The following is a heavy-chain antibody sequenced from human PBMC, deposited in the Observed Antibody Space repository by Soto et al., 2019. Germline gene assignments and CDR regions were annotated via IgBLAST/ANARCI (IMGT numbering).Heavy chain of an antibody. V-gene: IGHV5-51*01. D-gene: IGHD3-9*01. CDR3: AARPLRYFDWSPTD. CDR1: GYNFPSDW. CDR2: IYPGDSDT. Sequence: LGESLKISCKGSGYNFPSDWIGWVRQVPGEGLEWMGIIYPGDSDTRYSPSFQGQVTISADKSVNTAYLLWSSLKASDTAIYFCAARPLRYFDWSPTDWGQGTLVTVSS. J-gene: IGHJ4*02.